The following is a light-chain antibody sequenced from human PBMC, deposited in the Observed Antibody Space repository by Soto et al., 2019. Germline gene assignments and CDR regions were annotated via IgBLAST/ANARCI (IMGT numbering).Light chain of an antibody. Sequence: PSTLCWFPGERATLSCSSSQSVSSYLAWYQQKPGQAPRLLIYDASNRATGIPARFSGSGSGTDFTLTISSLEPEDFAVYYCQQRSNWPPLTFGGGTKVDIK. CDR2: DAS. CDR1: QSVSSY. CDR3: QQRSNWPPLT. V-gene: IGKV3-11*01. J-gene: IGKJ4*01.